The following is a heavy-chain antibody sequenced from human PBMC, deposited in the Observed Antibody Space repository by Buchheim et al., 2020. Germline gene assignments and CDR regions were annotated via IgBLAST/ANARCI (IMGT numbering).Heavy chain of an antibody. CDR2: NHPSGST. CDR1: GGSFSGYY. Sequence: QVQLQQWGAGLLKPSETLSLTCAVYGGSFSGYYWSWIRQPPGKGLEWIGENHPSGSTHYNPSLESRVTMSVDTPKNQFSLELRSVTAADTAVYYCARGLDHAKSGYWGQGTL. D-gene: IGHD6-6*01. J-gene: IGHJ4*02. V-gene: IGHV4-34*01. CDR3: ARGLDHAKSGY.